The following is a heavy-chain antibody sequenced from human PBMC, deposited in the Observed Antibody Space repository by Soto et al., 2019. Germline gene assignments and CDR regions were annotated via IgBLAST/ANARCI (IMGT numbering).Heavy chain of an antibody. J-gene: IGHJ6*02. D-gene: IGHD3-10*01. CDR3: ARFRGSYGMDV. CDR2: IIPILGIP. Sequence: QVQLVQSGAEVKKPGSSVKDSCKASGGTFSSYTIRWVRRAPGQGLEWMGRIIPILGIPNYAQKFQGRVTITADKSTSTAYMELSSLRSEDTAVYYCARFRGSYGMDVWGQGTTVTVSS. CDR1: GGTFSSYT. V-gene: IGHV1-69*02.